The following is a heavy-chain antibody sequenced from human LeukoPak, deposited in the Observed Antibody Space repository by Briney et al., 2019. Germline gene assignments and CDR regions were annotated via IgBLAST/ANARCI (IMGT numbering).Heavy chain of an antibody. CDR2: INHSGST. CDR3: ARLVVRGVLKYYYYMDV. V-gene: IGHV4-34*01. Sequence: SETLSLTCAVSGGSFSGYYWSWIRQPPGKGLEWIGEINHSGSTNYNPSLKSRVTISVDTSKNQFSLKLSSVTAADTAVYYCARLVVRGVLKYYYYMDVWGKGTTVTISS. D-gene: IGHD3-10*01. J-gene: IGHJ6*03. CDR1: GGSFSGYY.